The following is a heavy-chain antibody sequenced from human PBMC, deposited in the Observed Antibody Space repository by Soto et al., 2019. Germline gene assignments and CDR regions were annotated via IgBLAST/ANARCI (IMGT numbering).Heavy chain of an antibody. J-gene: IGHJ6*02. Sequence: GGSLRLSCAASGFTFSSYAMHWVRQAPGKGLEWVAVISYDGSNKYYADSVKGRFTISRDNSKNTLYLQMNSLRAEDTAVYYCARDWYSSSWDYYYYGMDVWGQGTTVTVSS. CDR1: GFTFSSYA. V-gene: IGHV3-30-3*01. CDR2: ISYDGSNK. D-gene: IGHD6-6*01. CDR3: ARDWYSSSWDYYYYGMDV.